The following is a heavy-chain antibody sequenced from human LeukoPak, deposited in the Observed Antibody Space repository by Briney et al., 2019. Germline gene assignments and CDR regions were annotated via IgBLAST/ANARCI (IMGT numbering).Heavy chain of an antibody. CDR1: GGSINNFY. D-gene: IGHD5-12*01. V-gene: IGHV4-4*07. Sequence: SETLSLTCSVSGGSINNFYWTWIRQPAGKGLEWIGRIYGNGDTNYNPSLKSRVTISVDTSKNQFSLKLSSVTAADTAVYYCARHASGYGLDYWGQGTLVTVSS. J-gene: IGHJ4*02. CDR3: ARHASGYGLDY. CDR2: IYGNGDT.